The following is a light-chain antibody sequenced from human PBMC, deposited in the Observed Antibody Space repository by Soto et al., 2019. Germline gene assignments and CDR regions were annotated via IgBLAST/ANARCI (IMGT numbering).Light chain of an antibody. CDR1: QSVLYSSDNKNY. CDR2: WAS. J-gene: IGKJ3*01. V-gene: IGKV4-1*01. CDR3: QQYYSTPFT. Sequence: DIVMTQSPDSLAVSLGERATINCKSSQSVLYSSDNKNYLAWYQQKPGQPPKLLIYWASTRESGVPDRFSGSGSGTDFTLTISSLQAADVAVYYCQQYYSTPFTFGPGTKVDN.